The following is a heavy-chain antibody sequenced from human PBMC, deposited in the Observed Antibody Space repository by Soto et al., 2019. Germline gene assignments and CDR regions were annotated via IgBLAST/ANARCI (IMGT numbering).Heavy chain of an antibody. D-gene: IGHD6-19*01. V-gene: IGHV1-58*01. CDR1: GFTFTSSA. J-gene: IGHJ4*02. CDR3: AAACRSGGGFDY. Sequence: SVKVSSKASGFTFTSSAVQWVRQARGQRLEWIGWIVVGSGNTNYAQKFQERVTITRDMSTSTAYMELSSLRSEDTAVYYCAAACRSGGGFDYWCQGTLVTSPQ. CDR2: IVVGSGNT.